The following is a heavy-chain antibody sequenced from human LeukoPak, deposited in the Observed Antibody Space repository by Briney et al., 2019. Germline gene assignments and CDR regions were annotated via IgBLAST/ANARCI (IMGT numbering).Heavy chain of an antibody. D-gene: IGHD2-15*01. V-gene: IGHV4-39*01. CDR1: GGSISSSSYY. CDR2: IYYSGST. CDR3: ARHSPVVVAGVYYYYMDV. Sequence: PSETLSLTCTVSGGSISSSSYYWGWIRQPPGKGLEWIGSIYYSGSTYYNPSLKSRVTISVDTSKNQFSLKLSSVTAADTAVYYCARHSPVVVAGVYYYYMDVWGKGTTVTISS. J-gene: IGHJ6*03.